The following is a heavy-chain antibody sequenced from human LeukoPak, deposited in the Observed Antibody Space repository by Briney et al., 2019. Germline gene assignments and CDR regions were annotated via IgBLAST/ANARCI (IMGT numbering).Heavy chain of an antibody. V-gene: IGHV4-59*01. CDR2: IYYGGST. J-gene: IGHJ5*02. CDR1: GGSISSYY. CDR3: ARSLDPWFDP. Sequence: SETLSLTCTVSGGSISSYYWSWIRQPPGKGLEWIGYIYYGGSTNYNPSLKSRVTISVDTSKNQFSLKLSSVTAADTAVYYCARSLDPWFDPWGQGTLVTVFS. D-gene: IGHD1-1*01.